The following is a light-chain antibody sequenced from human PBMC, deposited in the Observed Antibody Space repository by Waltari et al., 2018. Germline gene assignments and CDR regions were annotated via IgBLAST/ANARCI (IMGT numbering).Light chain of an antibody. CDR2: LGS. CDR1: QSLLHTNGYNY. CDR3: MQALQLPRT. V-gene: IGKV2-28*01. J-gene: IGKJ1*01. Sequence: DIVMTQSPLSLAVIPGEPASISCRSSQSLLHTNGYNYVDWYLQKPGQSPNLLIYLGSNRASGVPDRFSGSGSGTEVTLKISRVETDDLGVYYCMQALQLPRTFGPGTMVEIK.